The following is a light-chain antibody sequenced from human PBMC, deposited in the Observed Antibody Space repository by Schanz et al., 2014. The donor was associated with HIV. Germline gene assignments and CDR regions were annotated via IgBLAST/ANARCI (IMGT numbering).Light chain of an antibody. Sequence: QSVLTQPPSTSETPGQRVTISCSGGSSNIGSYAVPWYQQLPGTAPKLLIYRNDRRPSGVPDRFSGSKSGTSASLAISGLQAEDEANYYCQSYDSSLSGPVFGGGTKLTVL. CDR1: SSNIGSYA. CDR3: QSYDSSLSGPV. J-gene: IGLJ3*02. V-gene: IGLV1-44*01. CDR2: RND.